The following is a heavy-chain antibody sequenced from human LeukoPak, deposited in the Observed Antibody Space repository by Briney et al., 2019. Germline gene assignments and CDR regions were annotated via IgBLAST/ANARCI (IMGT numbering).Heavy chain of an antibody. CDR1: GYTFTTYG. Sequence: GASVKVSCKASGYTFTTYGISWVRQAPGQGLEWMGWISGNNGNTNYAQKLQGRVTMTTDTSTNTAYMELRSLRSDDTAVYYCARDFYQSGTNSYDVFDVWGQGTMVTVSS. CDR2: ISGNNGNT. V-gene: IGHV1-18*01. CDR3: ARDFYQSGTNSYDVFDV. J-gene: IGHJ3*01. D-gene: IGHD1-1*01.